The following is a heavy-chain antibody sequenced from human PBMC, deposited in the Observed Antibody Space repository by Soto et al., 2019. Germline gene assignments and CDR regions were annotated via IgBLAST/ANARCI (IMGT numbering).Heavy chain of an antibody. Sequence: SETLSLTCNVSGGSISSFYWTWIRQPAGGRLEWIGRVYDSGSSNYNPSLKTRITMSLHRSRSQFSLSLYSVTAADTAVYYCASGVAETDFYTWEKWFDLLGQGILVTVSS. V-gene: IGHV4-4*07. J-gene: IGHJ5*02. CDR3: ASGVAETDFYTWEKWFDL. CDR2: VYDSGSS. CDR1: GGSISSFY. D-gene: IGHD6-19*01.